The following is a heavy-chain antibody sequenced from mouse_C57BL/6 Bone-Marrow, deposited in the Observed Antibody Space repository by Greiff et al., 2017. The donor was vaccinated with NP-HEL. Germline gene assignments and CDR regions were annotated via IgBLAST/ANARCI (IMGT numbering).Heavy chain of an antibody. CDR2: IDPANGNT. Sequence: EVQLQESVAELVRPGASVKLSCTASGFNIKNTYMHWVKQRPEQGLEWIGRIDPANGNTKYAPKFQGKATITADTSSNTAYLQLSSLTSEDTAIYYCARSCYYGSSFLYYFDYWGQGTTLTVSS. CDR3: ARSCYYGSSFLYYFDY. CDR1: GFNIKNTY. J-gene: IGHJ2*01. D-gene: IGHD1-1*01. V-gene: IGHV14-3*01.